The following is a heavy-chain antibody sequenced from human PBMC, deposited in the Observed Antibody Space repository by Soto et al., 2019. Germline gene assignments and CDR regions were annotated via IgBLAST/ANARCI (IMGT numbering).Heavy chain of an antibody. CDR2: ISTTGGST. D-gene: IGHD1-1*01. CDR3: ARPDGATYNFRY. J-gene: IGHJ4*02. V-gene: IGHV3-23*01. CDR1: GFTFNAYS. Sequence: DVQLLESGGSLMQPGGSLRLSCAASGFTFNAYSLSWVRQAPGKGLEWVSAISTTGGSTYYTDSVKGRFAISRDNSQNTLYLQMNSLRADDTAVYYCARPDGATYNFRYWGQGTLVTVSS.